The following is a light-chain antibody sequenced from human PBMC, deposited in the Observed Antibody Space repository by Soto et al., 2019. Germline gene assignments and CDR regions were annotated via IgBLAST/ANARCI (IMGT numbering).Light chain of an antibody. J-gene: IGLJ2*01. CDR1: TNDVGSYNL. CDR3: CCFAGHDTLI. Sequence: QPASVSGSPGQSITISCTGTTNDVGSYNLVSWYQQHPGEVPKLLIYEGTKRPSGLPARFSASKSGNTASLTISGLQTEDEADYYCCCFAGHDTLIFGGGTKLTVL. CDR2: EGT. V-gene: IGLV2-23*01.